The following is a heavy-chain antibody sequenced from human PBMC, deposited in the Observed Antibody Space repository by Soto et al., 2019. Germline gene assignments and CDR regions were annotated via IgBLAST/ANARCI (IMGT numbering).Heavy chain of an antibody. CDR2: IYYIGNT. CDR1: GGSISTGSSY. Sequence: PSETPXLTFTVSGGSISTGSSYWGWIRQPPGKGLEWIGSIYYIGNTYYNPSLRSGVAISTDSSKTRFSLSLRSVSAAGTGVYYCGAEDYVAKGYPFETWGQGTMVTVSS. J-gene: IGHJ4*02. D-gene: IGHD4-17*01. V-gene: IGHV4-39*02. CDR3: GAEDYVAKGYPFET.